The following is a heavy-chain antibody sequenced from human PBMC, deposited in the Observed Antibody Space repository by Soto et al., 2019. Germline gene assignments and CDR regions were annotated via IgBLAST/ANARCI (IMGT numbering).Heavy chain of an antibody. CDR3: AKRLTFDSGSPFDY. CDR2: ITSSDIT. V-gene: IGHV3-23*01. D-gene: IGHD3-10*01. J-gene: IGHJ4*02. CDR1: GFTLSSYV. Sequence: PGGSLRLSCAASGFTLSSYVMNWVRQAPGKGLEWVSAITSSDITYYADSVQGRFTISRDNSRNTLYLQMDSLRAEDTAVYYCAKRLTFDSGSPFDYWGQETLVTVSS.